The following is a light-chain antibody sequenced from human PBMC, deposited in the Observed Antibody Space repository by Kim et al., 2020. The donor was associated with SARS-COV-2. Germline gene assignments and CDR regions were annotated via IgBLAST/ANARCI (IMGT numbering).Light chain of an antibody. Sequence: AYVGDRDTITRRASENVRNDLGWDKQNPRREPKRLIYGASSLQNGVPQRCSGSGSGTEFTLTISSVQHEEFATYICLKHSTYPITFGQGTRLEIK. CDR3: LKHSTYPIT. CDR1: ENVRND. V-gene: IGKV1-17*01. CDR2: GAS. J-gene: IGKJ5*01.